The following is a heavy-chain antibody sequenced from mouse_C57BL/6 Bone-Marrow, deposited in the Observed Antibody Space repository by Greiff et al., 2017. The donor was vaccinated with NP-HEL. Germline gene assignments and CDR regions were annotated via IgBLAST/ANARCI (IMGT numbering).Heavy chain of an antibody. CDR2: IDPETGGT. CDR1: GYTFTDYE. J-gene: IGHJ4*01. Sequence: QVQLKQSGAELVRPGASVTLSCKASGYTFTDYEMHWVKQTPVHGLEWIGAIDPETGGTAYNQKFKGKAILTADKSSSTAYMELRSLTSEDSAVYYCTTEGWDYRYYYAMDYWGQGTSVTVSS. CDR3: TTEGWDYRYYYAMDY. V-gene: IGHV1-15*01. D-gene: IGHD3-3*01.